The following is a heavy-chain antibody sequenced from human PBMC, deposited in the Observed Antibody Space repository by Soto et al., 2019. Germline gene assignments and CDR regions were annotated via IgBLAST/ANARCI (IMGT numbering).Heavy chain of an antibody. D-gene: IGHD5-18*01. CDR2: IWYDGSNK. V-gene: IGHV3-33*01. J-gene: IGHJ6*02. CDR3: ARNFPRASGYSYGSDTNYYGMDV. CDR1: GFTFSSYG. Sequence: GGSLRLSCAASGFTFSSYGMHWVRQAPGKGLEWVAVIWYDGSNKYYVDSVKGRFTISRDNSKNTLYLQMNSLRAEDTAVYYCARNFPRASGYSYGSDTNYYGMDVWGQGTTVTVSS.